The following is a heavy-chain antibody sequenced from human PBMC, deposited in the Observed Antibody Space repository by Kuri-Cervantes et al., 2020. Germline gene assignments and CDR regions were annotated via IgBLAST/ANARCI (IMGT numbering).Heavy chain of an antibody. CDR2: ISSSGSTI. V-gene: IGHV3-11*01. CDR3: ARVWGAYCGGDCYSSNDY. D-gene: IGHD2-21*02. Sequence: GGSLRLSCAASGFTFSDYYMSWIRQAPGKRLEWVSYISSSGSTIYYADSVKGRFTISRDNAKNSLYLQMNSLRAEDTAVYYCARVWGAYCGGDCYSSNDYWGQGTLVTVSS. CDR1: GFTFSDYY. J-gene: IGHJ4*02.